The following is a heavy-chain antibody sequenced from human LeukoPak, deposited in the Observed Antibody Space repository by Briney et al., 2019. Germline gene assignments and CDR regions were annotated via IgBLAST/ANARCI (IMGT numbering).Heavy chain of an antibody. CDR3: ARDVLAATGPF. V-gene: IGHV3-48*01. J-gene: IGHJ4*02. CDR1: GFTFSSYS. CDR2: ISERSNNI. D-gene: IGHD6-13*01. Sequence: PGGSLRLSCAASGFTFSSYSMNWVRQAPGKGLEWVSFISERSNNIYYADSVKGRFTISRDNPKNSLYLQMNSLRAEDTAVYYCARDVLAATGPFWGQGTLVTVSP.